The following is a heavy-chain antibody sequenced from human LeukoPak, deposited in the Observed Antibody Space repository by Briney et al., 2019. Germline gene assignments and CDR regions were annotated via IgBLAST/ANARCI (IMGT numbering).Heavy chain of an antibody. CDR1: VYTFTNYG. CDR3: ARVVLDHYYDSSGYLGTLDY. Sequence: GASVKVSFKASVYTFTNYGISWVRQAPAQGLEWMGWINTYNGNTNYAQKFQGRVTMTTDTSTSTAYMELRSLRSDDTAVYYCARVVLDHYYDSSGYLGTLDYWGQGTLVTVSS. V-gene: IGHV1-18*01. CDR2: INTYNGNT. J-gene: IGHJ4*02. D-gene: IGHD3-22*01.